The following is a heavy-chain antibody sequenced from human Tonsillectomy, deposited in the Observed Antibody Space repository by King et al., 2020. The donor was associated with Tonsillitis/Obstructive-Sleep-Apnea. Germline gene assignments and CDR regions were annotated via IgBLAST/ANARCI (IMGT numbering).Heavy chain of an antibody. CDR3: ARRGYCSSTSCRNYMDV. CDR2: INHSGST. D-gene: IGHD2-2*01. J-gene: IGHJ6*03. Sequence: VQLQQWGAGLLKPSEPLSLTCAVYGGSFSGYYWSWIRQPPGKGLEWIGEINHSGSTNYNPSLKSRVTISVDTSKNQFSLKLSSVTAADTAVYYCARRGYCSSTSCRNYMDVWGKGTTVTVSS. V-gene: IGHV4-34*01. CDR1: GGSFSGYY.